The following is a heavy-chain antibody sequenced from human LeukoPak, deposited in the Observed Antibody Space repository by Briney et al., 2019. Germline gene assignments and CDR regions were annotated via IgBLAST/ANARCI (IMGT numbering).Heavy chain of an antibody. D-gene: IGHD6-19*01. CDR3: ARPRAYSSGSLPY. Sequence: GGSLRLSCAASGFTFSSYSMNWVRQAPGKGLEWVSSISSSSSYIYYADSVKGRFTISRDNAKNSLYLQMNSLRAEDTAVYYCARPRAYSSGSLPYWGQGTLVTVSS. V-gene: IGHV3-21*01. J-gene: IGHJ4*02. CDR1: GFTFSSYS. CDR2: ISSSSSYI.